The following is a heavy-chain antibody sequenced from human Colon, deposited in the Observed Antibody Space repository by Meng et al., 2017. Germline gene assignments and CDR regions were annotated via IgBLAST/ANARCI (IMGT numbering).Heavy chain of an antibody. D-gene: IGHD6-13*01. V-gene: IGHV3-7*01. CDR1: GSSLSSSW. CDR2: IGPDGSGT. Sequence: GESLKISCAASGSSLSSSWMSWVRQAPGKGLEWVAHIGPDGSGTYYVDSVKGRFTISRDNAKNSLYLQMNSLRAEDTAVYYCTRLFKSWSGYWGQGTLVTVSS. J-gene: IGHJ4*02. CDR3: TRLFKSWSGY.